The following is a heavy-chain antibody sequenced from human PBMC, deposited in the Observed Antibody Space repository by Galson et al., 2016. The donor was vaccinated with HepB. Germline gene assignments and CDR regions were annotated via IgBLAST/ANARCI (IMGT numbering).Heavy chain of an antibody. CDR1: GFTVRSSY. D-gene: IGHD6-19*01. V-gene: IGHV3-53*01. Sequence: SLRLSCAASGFTVRSSYMSWVRQAPGKGLEWVSVIYDGGSTYYADSVKGRFIISRDNSKNTVYLQMNSLRADDTAVYYCARGPYSSGWYGMDVWGQGTTVTVSS. CDR2: IYDGGST. CDR3: ARGPYSSGWYGMDV. J-gene: IGHJ6*02.